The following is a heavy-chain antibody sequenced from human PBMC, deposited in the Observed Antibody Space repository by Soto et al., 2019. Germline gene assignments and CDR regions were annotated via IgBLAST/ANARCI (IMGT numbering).Heavy chain of an antibody. CDR1: GYSFTSYW. Sequence: PGESLKISCNGSGYSFTSYWIGWVRQMPGKGLEWMGIIYPGDSDTRYSPSFQGQVTISADKSISTAYLQWSSLKASDTAMYYCARREGYSYGSSYGMDVWGQGTTVTVSS. CDR2: IYPGDSDT. J-gene: IGHJ6*02. CDR3: ARREGYSYGSSYGMDV. D-gene: IGHD5-18*01. V-gene: IGHV5-51*01.